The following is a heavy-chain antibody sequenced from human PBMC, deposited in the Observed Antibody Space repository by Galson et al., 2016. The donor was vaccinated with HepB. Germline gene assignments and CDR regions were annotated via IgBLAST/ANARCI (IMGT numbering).Heavy chain of an antibody. D-gene: IGHD6-13*01. CDR3: ASRRYTGRGGYSSSWLREY. CDR1: GFTFSDYY. V-gene: IGHV3-11*01. J-gene: IGHJ4*02. CDR2: ISSRGNVI. Sequence: SLRLSCAASGFTFSDYYMTWTRQAPGKGLEWVSYISSRGNVIYYADSVKGRFTISRANAENSLYLQMNSLRAEDTAVYYCASRRYTGRGGYSSSWLREYWGQGTLVTVSS.